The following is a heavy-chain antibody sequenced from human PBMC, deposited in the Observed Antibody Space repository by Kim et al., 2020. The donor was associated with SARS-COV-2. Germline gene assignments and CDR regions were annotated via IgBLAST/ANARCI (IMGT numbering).Heavy chain of an antibody. Sequence: GGSLRLSCAASGFTFGDFAMHWVRQVPGKGLERVSGLSWNSGVIGYADSVKGRFTIYRHNAENSLYLQMNSLRAEDTAFYYCAKDLVSSSFRAFHIWGQGTMVTVSS. CDR3: AKDLVSSSFRAFHI. J-gene: IGHJ3*02. CDR1: GFTFGDFA. D-gene: IGHD6-6*01. CDR2: LSWNSGVI. V-gene: IGHV3-9*01.